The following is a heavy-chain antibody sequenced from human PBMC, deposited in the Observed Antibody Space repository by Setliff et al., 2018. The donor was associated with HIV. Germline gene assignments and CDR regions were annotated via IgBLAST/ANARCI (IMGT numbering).Heavy chain of an antibody. CDR1: GGAFSGYY. D-gene: IGHD4-17*01. CDR2: VNHNGIT. CDR3: ARFDVTPMTTRDY. J-gene: IGHJ4*02. Sequence: SETLSLTCAVYGGAFSGYYWTWIRQSPGRGLEWIGEVNHNGITYYNPSLKSRVTISVDTSKNHFSLKVRSVTAADTAVYYCARFDVTPMTTRDYWGQGTQVTVS. V-gene: IGHV4-34*01.